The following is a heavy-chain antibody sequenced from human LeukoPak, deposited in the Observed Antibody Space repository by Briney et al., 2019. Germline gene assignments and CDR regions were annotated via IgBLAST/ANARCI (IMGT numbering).Heavy chain of an antibody. D-gene: IGHD4-17*01. Sequence: ASVKVSCKASGYTFTNYGISWVRQAPGQGLEWMGWINAYNGNTNYAQKLQGRVTMTTDTSTSTAYMELRSLRSDDTAVYYCARDRVHTVTSHDDAFDIWGQGTMVTVSS. CDR3: ARDRVHTVTSHDDAFDI. CDR1: GYTFTNYG. V-gene: IGHV1-18*01. J-gene: IGHJ3*02. CDR2: INAYNGNT.